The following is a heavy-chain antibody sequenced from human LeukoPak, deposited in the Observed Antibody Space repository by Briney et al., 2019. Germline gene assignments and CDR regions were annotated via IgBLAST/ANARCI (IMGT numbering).Heavy chain of an antibody. V-gene: IGHV3-74*01. CDR1: GFTFSSYW. Sequence: PGGSLRLSCTASGFTFSSYWMHWVRQAPGKGLVWVSRINSAGISTNYADSVKGRFTISRDNAKNTLYLQMNSLRAEDTAIYYCGRDTATAVDYWGLGTLVTVSS. J-gene: IGHJ4*02. CDR2: INSAGIST. D-gene: IGHD4-11*01. CDR3: GRDTATAVDY.